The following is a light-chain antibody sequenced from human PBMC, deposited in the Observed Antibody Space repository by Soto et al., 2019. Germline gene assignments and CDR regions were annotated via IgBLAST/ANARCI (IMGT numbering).Light chain of an antibody. J-gene: IGKJ5*01. CDR3: QQYNNWPPIT. CDR1: QSVRSN. CDR2: GAS. V-gene: IGKV3-15*01. Sequence: THSASSLSASVGDRVTLSFSASQSVRSNLAWYQQKPGQSPRLLIYGASTRATGIPARFSGSGSGTEFTLTISSLQSEDFAVYYCQQYNNWPPITFGQGRLLEIK.